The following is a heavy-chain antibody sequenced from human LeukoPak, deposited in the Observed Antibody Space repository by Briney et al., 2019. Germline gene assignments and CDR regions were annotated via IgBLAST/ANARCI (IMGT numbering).Heavy chain of an antibody. CDR2: IYYSGST. CDR1: GGSVNSGSYY. V-gene: IGHV4-61*01. D-gene: IGHD5-24*01. CDR3: ARTIRAPAHFDY. J-gene: IGHJ4*02. Sequence: PSETLSLTCTVSGGSVNSGSYYWSWIRQPPGKGLEWIGYIYYSGSTNYNPSLKSRVTISADTSKNQFSLKLSSVTAADTAVYYCARTIRAPAHFDYWGQGTLVTVPS.